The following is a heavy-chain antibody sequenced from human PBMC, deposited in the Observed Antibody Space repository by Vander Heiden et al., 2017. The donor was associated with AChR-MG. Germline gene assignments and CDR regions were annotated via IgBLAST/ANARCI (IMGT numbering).Heavy chain of an antibody. D-gene: IGHD3-16*01. CDR3: ASYVAGGNWYFDL. CDR2: ISGSGGST. Sequence: EVQLLESGGGLVQPGGSLRLSCAASGFTFSSYAMSWVRQAPGKGLEWVSAISGSGGSTYYADSVKGRFTISRDNSKNTLYLQMNSLRAEDTAVYYCASYVAGGNWYFDLWGRGTLVTVSS. V-gene: IGHV3-23*01. J-gene: IGHJ2*01. CDR1: GFTFSSYA.